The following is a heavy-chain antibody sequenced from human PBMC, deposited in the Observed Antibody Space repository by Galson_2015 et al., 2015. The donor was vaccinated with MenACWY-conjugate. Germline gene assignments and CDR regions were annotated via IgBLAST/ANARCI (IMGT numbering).Heavy chain of an antibody. V-gene: IGHV3-23*01. CDR1: GFTFSSYG. CDR3: AKGSGSAPWYNLDY. D-gene: IGHD1-1*01. Sequence: SLRLSCAASGFTFSSYGVTWDRQAPGKGLEWASAISGSGSNTYYADSVKGRLTISRDNSKNTVYLQLSSLRAEDTAIYYCAKGSGSAPWYNLDYWGQGTQVTVSS. J-gene: IGHJ4*02. CDR2: ISGSGSNT.